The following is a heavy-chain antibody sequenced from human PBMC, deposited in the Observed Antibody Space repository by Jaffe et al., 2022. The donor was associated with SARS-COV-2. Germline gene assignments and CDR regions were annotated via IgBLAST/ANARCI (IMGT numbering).Heavy chain of an antibody. CDR1: GFTFDDYA. Sequence: EVQLVESGGGLVQPGRSLRLSCAASGFTFDDYAMHWVRQAPGKGLEWVSGISWNSGSIGYADSVKGRFTISRDNAKNSLYLQMNSLRAEDTALYYCAKDGDSSEISGGMDVWGQGTTVTVSS. V-gene: IGHV3-9*01. J-gene: IGHJ6*02. CDR3: AKDGDSSEISGGMDV. CDR2: ISWNSGSI. D-gene: IGHD6-19*01.